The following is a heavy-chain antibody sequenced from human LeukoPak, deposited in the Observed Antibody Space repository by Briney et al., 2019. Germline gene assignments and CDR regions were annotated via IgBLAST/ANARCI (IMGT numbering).Heavy chain of an antibody. CDR1: GFTFSSYG. J-gene: IGHJ6*03. V-gene: IGHV3-48*04. D-gene: IGHD3-10*01. Sequence: GGSLRLSCAASGFTFSSYGMSWVRQAPGKGLEWVSYISSSGSTIYYADSVKGRFTIPRDNAKNSLYLQMNSLRAEDTAVYYCARDHLRYGRYYGSGTTGYMDVWGKGTTVTVSS. CDR2: ISSSGSTI. CDR3: ARDHLRYGRYYGSGTTGYMDV.